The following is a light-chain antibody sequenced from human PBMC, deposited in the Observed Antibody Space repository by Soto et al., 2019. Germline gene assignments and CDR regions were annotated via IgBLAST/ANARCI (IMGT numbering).Light chain of an antibody. Sequence: QSALTQPASVSGSPGQSITISCTGTSSDIGGHHFVSWYQQQSGKAPKLVIYEVTDRPSGVSDSFSGSKSGNTASLTISGLQPEDEADYYCSSYTSSSLYVFGTGTKVTVL. CDR1: SSDIGGHHF. CDR2: EVT. V-gene: IGLV2-14*01. CDR3: SSYTSSSLYV. J-gene: IGLJ1*01.